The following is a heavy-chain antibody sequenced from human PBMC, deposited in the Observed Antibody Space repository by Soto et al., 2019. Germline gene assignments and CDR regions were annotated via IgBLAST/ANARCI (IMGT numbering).Heavy chain of an antibody. J-gene: IGHJ4*02. CDR3: ARESRGIAAAPGVFDY. D-gene: IGHD6-13*01. CDR2: IYHSGST. Sequence: PSETLSLTCAVSGGSISSGGYSWSWIRQPPGKGLEWIGYIYHSGSTYYNPSLKSRVTISVDTSKNQFSLKLSSVTAADTAVYYCARESRGIAAAPGVFDYWGQGTLVTVSS. V-gene: IGHV4-30-2*05. CDR1: GGSISSGGYS.